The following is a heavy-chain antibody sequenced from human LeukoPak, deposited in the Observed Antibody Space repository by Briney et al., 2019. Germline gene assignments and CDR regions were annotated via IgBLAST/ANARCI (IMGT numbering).Heavy chain of an antibody. J-gene: IGHJ4*02. V-gene: IGHV3-23*01. D-gene: IGHD3-10*01. CDR2: ISGSGGTT. Sequence: GGSLRLSCAASGFTFSSYAMSWVRQAPGKGLEWVSAISGSGGTTYYADSVKGRFTISRDNSKDTLYLQMNSLRAEDTAVYYCAKGYDYYGSGNYFGALDYWGQETLVTVSS. CDR1: GFTFSSYA. CDR3: AKGYDYYGSGNYFGALDY.